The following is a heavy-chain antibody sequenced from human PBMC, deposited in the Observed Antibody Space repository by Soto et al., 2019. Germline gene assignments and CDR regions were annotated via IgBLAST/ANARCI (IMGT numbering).Heavy chain of an antibody. V-gene: IGHV3-64*01. CDR1: GFTFSSYA. CDR2: ISRNGGST. Sequence: EVQLVESGGGLVQPGGSLRLSCAASGFTFSSYAMHWVRQAPGKGLEYVSGISRNGGSTYYANSVKGRLTISRDNSKSMLYLQLGSRRAEDRAVYYCARSGLPFDYGGQGTLVTVSS. D-gene: IGHD2-21*02. J-gene: IGHJ4*02. CDR3: ARSGLPFDY.